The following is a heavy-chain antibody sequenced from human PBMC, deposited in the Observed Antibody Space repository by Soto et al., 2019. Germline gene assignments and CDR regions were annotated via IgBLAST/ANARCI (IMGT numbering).Heavy chain of an antibody. V-gene: IGHV2-5*02. CDR1: GFSLSTSGVG. Sequence: QITLKESGPTLVKPTQTLTLTCTFSGFSLSTSGVGVGWIRQPPGKALEWLALIYWDDDKRYSPSLKSRLTITKETXXNXVXXTMTNMDPVDTATYYCAHGLMITFGGVIVGYYFDYWGQGTLVTVSS. CDR2: IYWDDDK. CDR3: AHGLMITFGGVIVGYYFDY. J-gene: IGHJ4*02. D-gene: IGHD3-16*02.